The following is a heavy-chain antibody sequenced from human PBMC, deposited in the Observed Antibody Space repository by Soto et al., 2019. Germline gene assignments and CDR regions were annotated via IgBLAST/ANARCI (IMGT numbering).Heavy chain of an antibody. J-gene: IGHJ5*02. CDR1: GGSIRVQSYY. Sequence: PSETLSLTCTVSGGSIRVQSYYWTWIRQTPGKGLEWVGSSYYSGTSYFNPALKGRVTISVDTSTNQFSLRLTSVTAADTAVYYCTRSYKWNDYYFDPWGQGTLVTVSS. CDR2: SYYSGTS. CDR3: TRSYKWNDYYFDP. V-gene: IGHV4-39*01. D-gene: IGHD1-20*01.